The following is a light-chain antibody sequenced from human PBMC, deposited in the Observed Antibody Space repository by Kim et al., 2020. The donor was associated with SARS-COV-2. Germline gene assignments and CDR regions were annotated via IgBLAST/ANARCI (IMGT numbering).Light chain of an antibody. J-gene: IGLJ3*02. Sequence: PTATSPCTGNSNNVGNEGAAWLQQHQGHPPTLLYYRRNDRPSGISARFSASRSGNTASLTISALPPEDEADYYCSAWDSSLSAWVFGGGTKLTVL. CDR2: RRN. CDR3: SAWDSSLSAWV. CDR1: SNNVGNEG. V-gene: IGLV10-54*01.